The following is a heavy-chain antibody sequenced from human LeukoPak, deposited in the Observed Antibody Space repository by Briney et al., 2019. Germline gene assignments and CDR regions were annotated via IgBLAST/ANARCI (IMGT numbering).Heavy chain of an antibody. V-gene: IGHV4-31*03. J-gene: IGHJ5*02. CDR1: GGSISSGGYY. CDR2: IYYSGST. D-gene: IGHD4-17*01. CDR3: ARYSTTVTTWSDP. Sequence: PSQTLSLTCTVSGGSISSGGYYWSWIRQHPGKGLEWIGYIYYSGSTYYNPSLKSRVTISVDTSKNQFSLKLSSVTAADTAVYYCARYSTTVTTWSDPWGQGTLVTVSS.